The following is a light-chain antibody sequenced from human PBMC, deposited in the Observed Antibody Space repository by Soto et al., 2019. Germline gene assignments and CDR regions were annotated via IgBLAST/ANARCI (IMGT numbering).Light chain of an antibody. CDR1: SSNIGAGYD. CDR3: QSYDSSLSVWV. CDR2: GNS. Sequence: QSALTQPPSVSGAPGQRVTISCTGSSSNIGAGYDVPWYQQLPGTAPKLLIYGNSNRPSGVPDRFSGAKSGTSASLTITRLQAEDEADYQCQSYDSSLSVWVFGGGTKLTVL. J-gene: IGLJ3*02. V-gene: IGLV1-40*01.